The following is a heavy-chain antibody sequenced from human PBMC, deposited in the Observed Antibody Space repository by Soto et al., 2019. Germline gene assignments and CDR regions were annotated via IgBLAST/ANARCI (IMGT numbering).Heavy chain of an antibody. CDR1: GFTFDDYA. CDR2: ISWNSGSI. V-gene: IGHV3-9*01. J-gene: IGHJ6*04. CDR3: AKDLLGISDV. D-gene: IGHD7-27*01. Sequence: GGSLRLSCAASGFTFDDYAMHWVRQAPGKGLGWVSGISWNSGSIGYADSVKGRFTISRDNAKNSLYLQMNSLRAEDPALYYCAKDLLGISDVWGKGTTVTVSS.